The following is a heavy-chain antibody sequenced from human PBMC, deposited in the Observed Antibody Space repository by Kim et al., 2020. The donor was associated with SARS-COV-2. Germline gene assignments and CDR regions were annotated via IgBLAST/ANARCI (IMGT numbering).Heavy chain of an antibody. Sequence: GGSLRLSCAASGFTFSSYAMSWVRQAPGKGLEWVSAISGSGGSTYYADSVKGRFTISRDNSKNTLYLQMNSLRAEDTAVYYCAKVLDSMVRGVITSHYYYGRDVWGQGTTVTVSS. CDR1: GFTFSSYA. D-gene: IGHD3-10*01. CDR2: ISGSGGST. J-gene: IGHJ6*02. CDR3: AKVLDSMVRGVITSHYYYGRDV. V-gene: IGHV3-23*01.